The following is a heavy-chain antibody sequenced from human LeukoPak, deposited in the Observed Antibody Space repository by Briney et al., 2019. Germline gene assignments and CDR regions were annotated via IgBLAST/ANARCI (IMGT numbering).Heavy chain of an antibody. CDR2: GDYSGGT. J-gene: IGHJ4*02. CDR1: GDSFSSVTDY. Sequence: SETLSLTCTVSGDSFSSVTDYWAWIRQPPGKGLEWIASGDYSGGTYYNPSLESRVAISADMSKNQFSLKLTSVTGADTAVYYCAGERGEEYSSGWYMRNYFDNWGQGIRVTVSS. D-gene: IGHD6-19*01. CDR3: AGERGEEYSSGWYMRNYFDN. V-gene: IGHV4-39*07.